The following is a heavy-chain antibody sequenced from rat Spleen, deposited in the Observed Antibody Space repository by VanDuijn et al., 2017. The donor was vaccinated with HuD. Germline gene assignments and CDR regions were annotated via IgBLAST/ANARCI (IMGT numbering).Heavy chain of an antibody. Sequence: QVQLKESGPGLVQPSQTLSLTCTVAGFSLTSYNVHWVRQPPGKGLEWMGVIWNTGGTRYNSALNSRLSTSRDTSKSQVFLKMSSLQTEDTATYYCATAGHGYNWGYFDYWGQGVMVTVSS. CDR3: ATAGHGYNWGYFDY. D-gene: IGHD1-9*01. J-gene: IGHJ2*01. CDR2: IWNTGGT. CDR1: GFSLTSYN. V-gene: IGHV2-41*01.